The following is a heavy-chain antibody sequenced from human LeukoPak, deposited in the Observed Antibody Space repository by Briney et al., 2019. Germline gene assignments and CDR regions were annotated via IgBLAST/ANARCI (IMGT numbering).Heavy chain of an antibody. V-gene: IGHV3-30*04. Sequence: PGGSLRLSCSASGFTFSSYAMHWVRQAPGKGLEWVAVISYDGSNKYYADSVKGRFTISRDNSKNTLYLQMNSLRAEDTAVYYCAREVKSKFLEWLSRENNWFDPWGQGTLVTVSS. D-gene: IGHD3-3*01. CDR3: AREVKSKFLEWLSRENNWFDP. J-gene: IGHJ5*02. CDR1: GFTFSSYA. CDR2: ISYDGSNK.